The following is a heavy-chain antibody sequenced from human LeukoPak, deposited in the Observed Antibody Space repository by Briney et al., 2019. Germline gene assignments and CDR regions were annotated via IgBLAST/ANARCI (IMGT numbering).Heavy chain of an antibody. V-gene: IGHV3-53*01. CDR3: AQWSRYFDY. D-gene: IGHD1-26*01. CDR1: GFTVSSNS. J-gene: IGHJ4*02. CDR2: IYSDNT. Sequence: PGGSLRLSCTVSGFTVSSNSMNWVRQAPGKGLEWVSFIYSDNTHYSDSVKGRFTISRDNSKNTLYLQMNSLRAEDTALYFCAQWSRYFDYWGQGTLVTVSS.